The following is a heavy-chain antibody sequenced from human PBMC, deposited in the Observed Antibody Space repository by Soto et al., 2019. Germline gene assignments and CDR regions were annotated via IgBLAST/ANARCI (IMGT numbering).Heavy chain of an antibody. D-gene: IGHD5-12*01. CDR3: ARSAEDYSGYGWRGHWFDP. V-gene: IGHV5-51*01. CDR2: IYPGDSDT. CDR1: GYSLTRYS. Sequence: GEALTLSSAGCGYSLTRYSIGWVRQLHEKGLEWMGIIYPGDSDTRYSPSFQGQVTISADKSISTAYLQWSSVKASDTAMYYCARSAEDYSGYGWRGHWFDPWGQGTLVTVS. J-gene: IGHJ5*02.